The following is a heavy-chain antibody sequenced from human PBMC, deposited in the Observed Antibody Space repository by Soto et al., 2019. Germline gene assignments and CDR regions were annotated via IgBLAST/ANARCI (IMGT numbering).Heavy chain of an antibody. Sequence: EVQLLESGGDLVQPGGSLRLSCAASGFAFSNYAVTWVRQAQGKGLEWVSSISGSGNIIYYADSVKGRFIISRDNSKNTLYQQMNRLRAEDTAGYYCAKDPNGAYIGACDDWGQGTLVTVSS. CDR1: GFAFSNYA. V-gene: IGHV3-23*01. CDR3: AKDPNGAYIGACDD. CDR2: ISGSGNII. D-gene: IGHD4-17*01. J-gene: IGHJ4*02.